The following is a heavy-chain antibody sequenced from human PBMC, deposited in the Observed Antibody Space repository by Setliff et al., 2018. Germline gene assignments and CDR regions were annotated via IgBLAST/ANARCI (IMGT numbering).Heavy chain of an antibody. CDR2: INTNTGNP. CDR1: GYTFTSYA. J-gene: IGHJ4*02. Sequence: ASVKVSCKASGYTFTSYAMNWVRQAPGQGLEWMGWINTNTGNPTYAQGFTGRFDFSLDTSVSTAYLQISSLKAEDTAVYYCSRAWYYNFWSGSQIEYWGQGTLVTVSS. V-gene: IGHV7-4-1*02. CDR3: SRAWYYNFWSGSQIEY. D-gene: IGHD3-3*01.